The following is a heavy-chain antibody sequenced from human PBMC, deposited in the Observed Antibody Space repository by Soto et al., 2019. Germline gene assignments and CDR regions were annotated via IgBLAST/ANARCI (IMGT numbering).Heavy chain of an antibody. J-gene: IGHJ6*02. CDR2: ISYDGSDK. D-gene: IGHD6-19*01. Sequence: PGGSLRLSCAASGFTFSSYAMHWVRQAPGKGLEWVALISYDGSDKDYADSVKGRFTISRDNSKNTLYLQMNSLRAEDTAVYYCARTAVAGLRPYGMDVWGQGTTVTVSS. V-gene: IGHV3-30-3*01. CDR3: ARTAVAGLRPYGMDV. CDR1: GFTFSSYA.